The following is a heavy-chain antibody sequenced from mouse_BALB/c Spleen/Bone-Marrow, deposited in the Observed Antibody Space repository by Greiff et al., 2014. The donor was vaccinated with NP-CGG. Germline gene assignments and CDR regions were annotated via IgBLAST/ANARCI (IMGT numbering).Heavy chain of an antibody. CDR3: ARSGSSSGYFDY. CDR1: GFTFSSFG. V-gene: IGHV5-17*02. CDR2: ISSGSSTV. J-gene: IGHJ2*01. Sequence: EVMLVESGGGLVQPGGSRKPSCAASGFTFSSFGMHWVRQAPEKGLEWVAYISSGSSTVYYADKVMGRFTISRDNPKNTLFLQMTSLRSEDTAMYYCARSGSSSGYFDYWGQGTTLTVSS. D-gene: IGHD1-1*01.